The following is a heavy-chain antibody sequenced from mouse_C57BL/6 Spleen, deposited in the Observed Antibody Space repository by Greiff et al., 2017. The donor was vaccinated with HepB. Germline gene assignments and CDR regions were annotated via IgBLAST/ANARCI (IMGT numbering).Heavy chain of an antibody. D-gene: IGHD1-1*01. CDR1: GYAFTNYL. Sequence: QVQLQQSGAELVRPGTSVKVSCKASGYAFTNYLIEWVKQRPGQGLEWIGVINPGSGGTNYNEKFKGKATLTADKSSSTAYMQLSSLTSEDSAFYFCARSGNYYGSSFDYWGKGTTLTVSS. CDR2: INPGSGGT. V-gene: IGHV1-54*01. CDR3: ARSGNYYGSSFDY. J-gene: IGHJ2*01.